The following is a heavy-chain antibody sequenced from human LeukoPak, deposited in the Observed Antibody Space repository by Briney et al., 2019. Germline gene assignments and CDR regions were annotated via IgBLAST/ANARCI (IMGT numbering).Heavy chain of an antibody. Sequence: SETLSLTCTVSGGSISTDYWTWIRQPAGKGLEWIGLIYTSGSTNYNPSLKSRVTMSLDTSKNQFSLKLTSVTAADTAVYYCARAGNNWSFDYWGQGTLVTVSS. J-gene: IGHJ4*02. V-gene: IGHV4-4*07. CDR3: ARAGNNWSFDY. CDR1: GGSISTDY. CDR2: IYTSGST. D-gene: IGHD1-1*01.